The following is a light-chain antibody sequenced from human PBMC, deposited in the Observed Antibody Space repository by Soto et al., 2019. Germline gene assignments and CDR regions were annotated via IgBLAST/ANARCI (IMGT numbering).Light chain of an antibody. J-gene: IGLJ1*01. CDR1: SNDVGGYNY. CDR3: TSYTSTVPYV. V-gene: IGLV2-14*01. CDR2: EVS. Sequence: QSVVTQPPSVSRSTGHSITISDTGSSNDVGGYNYVPWYQQHPGQAPKLIIYEVSDRPSGVSPRVSGSKSGNTASLTISGLQVEDEADYFCTSYTSTVPYVFGSGTKGTVL.